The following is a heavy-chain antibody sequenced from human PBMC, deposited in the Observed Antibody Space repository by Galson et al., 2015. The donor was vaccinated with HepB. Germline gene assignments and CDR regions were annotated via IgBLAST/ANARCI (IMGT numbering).Heavy chain of an antibody. CDR3: ATDYGAGVGYFDY. J-gene: IGHJ4*02. V-gene: IGHV3-74*01. CDR1: GFTFRSYW. Sequence: SLRLSCAASGFTFRSYWMHWVRQGPGKGLVWVSRINSDGRSTRYADSVMGRFTISRDNARNTLYLQMKSLRAEDTAVYYCATDYGAGVGYFDYWGQGTLVTVFS. D-gene: IGHD2-8*02. CDR2: INSDGRST.